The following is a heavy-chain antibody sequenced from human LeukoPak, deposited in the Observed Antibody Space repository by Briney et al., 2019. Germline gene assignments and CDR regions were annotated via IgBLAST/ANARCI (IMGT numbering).Heavy chain of an antibody. CDR1: GFTFSNYE. Sequence: GGSLRLSCAASGFTFSNYEMNWVRQAPGKGLEWVSYISESDNTIYYADSVKGRFTISRDNAKNSLYLQMNSLSPEDTAIYYCARLLYYDSSGYSYWGQGTLVTVSS. D-gene: IGHD3-22*01. J-gene: IGHJ4*02. V-gene: IGHV3-48*03. CDR3: ARLLYYDSSGYSY. CDR2: ISESDNTI.